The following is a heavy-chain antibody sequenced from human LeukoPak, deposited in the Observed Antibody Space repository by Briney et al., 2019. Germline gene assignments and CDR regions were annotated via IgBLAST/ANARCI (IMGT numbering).Heavy chain of an antibody. CDR1: GFTFSNYK. Sequence: GGSLRLSCAASGFTFSNYKMNWIRQAPGKGLEWVSYISSSGSTIYYADSVKGRFTISRDNAKNSLYLQMNSLRAEDTAVYYCARDSTAAGKRGWFDPWGQGTLVTVSS. J-gene: IGHJ5*02. CDR3: ARDSTAAGKRGWFDP. V-gene: IGHV3-11*04. D-gene: IGHD6-13*01. CDR2: ISSSGSTI.